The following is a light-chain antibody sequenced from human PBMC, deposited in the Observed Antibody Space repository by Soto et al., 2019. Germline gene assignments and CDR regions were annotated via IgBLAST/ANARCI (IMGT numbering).Light chain of an antibody. Sequence: EIVLTQSPGTLSLSPGERATLSCTASQSVSSSYLAWCQQKPGHAPRLLIYGASSTATGMPDRFSGSGSGTDLTLTISRLEPEDFAVYYCQQYGSTPLFTFGPGTKVDIK. J-gene: IGKJ3*01. V-gene: IGKV3-20*01. CDR2: GAS. CDR3: QQYGSTPLFT. CDR1: QSVSSSY.